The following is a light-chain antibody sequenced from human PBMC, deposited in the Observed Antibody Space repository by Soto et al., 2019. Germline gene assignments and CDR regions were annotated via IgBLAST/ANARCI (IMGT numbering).Light chain of an antibody. CDR1: QDISTW. Sequence: DIQMTQSPSSVSASVGDRVIITCRASQDISTWVAWYQQKPGKAPKLLISAASRLQSGVPSRFSGSGSGTDFTLIISSLQPEDFATYFCQQGESFPFTFGGGTKVEI. J-gene: IGKJ4*01. V-gene: IGKV1-12*01. CDR3: QQGESFPFT. CDR2: AAS.